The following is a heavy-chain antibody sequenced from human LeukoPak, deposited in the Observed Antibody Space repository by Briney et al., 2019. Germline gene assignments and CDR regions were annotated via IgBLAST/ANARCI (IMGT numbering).Heavy chain of an antibody. J-gene: IGHJ4*02. CDR1: GYTFTSYA. Sequence: ASVKVSCKASGYTFTSYAMHWVRQAPGQRLEWMGWINAGNGNTKYSQKFQGRVTITRDTSASTAYMELSSLRSEDTAVYYCARGRGMITFGGVQDQDFDYWGQGTLVTVSS. CDR2: INAGNGNT. CDR3: ARGRGMITFGGVQDQDFDY. V-gene: IGHV1-3*01. D-gene: IGHD3-16*01.